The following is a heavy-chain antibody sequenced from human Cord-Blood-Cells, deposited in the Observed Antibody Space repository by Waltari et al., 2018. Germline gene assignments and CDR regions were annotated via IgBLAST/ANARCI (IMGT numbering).Heavy chain of an antibody. D-gene: IGHD3-9*01. CDR2: IYYSGST. V-gene: IGHV4-31*03. CDR1: GASFRSRRYS. Sequence: QVQLQQSGPGLVKPSQTLSLTCTVSGASFRSRRYSWRWFPRAPWKGLEWIGYIYYSGSTYYNPSLKSRVTISVDTSKNQFSLKLSSVTAADTAVYYCARLTYYDILTGYYWFDPWGQGTLVTVSS. J-gene: IGHJ5*02. CDR3: ARLTYYDILTGYYWFDP.